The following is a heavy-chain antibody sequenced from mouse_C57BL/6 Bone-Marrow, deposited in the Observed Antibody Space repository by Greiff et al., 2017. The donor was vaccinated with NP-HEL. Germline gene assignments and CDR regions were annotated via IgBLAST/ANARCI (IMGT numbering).Heavy chain of an antibody. D-gene: IGHD1-1*01. Sequence: VQLQQSGPELVKPGASVKIPCKASGYTFTDYNMDWVKQSHGKSLEWIGDINPNNGGTIYNQKFKGKATLTVDKSSSTAYMELRSLTSEDTAVYYFARWGGDYGSFFFDYWGQGTTLTVSS. CDR2: INPNNGGT. V-gene: IGHV1-18*01. CDR3: ARWGGDYGSFFFDY. CDR1: GYTFTDYN. J-gene: IGHJ2*01.